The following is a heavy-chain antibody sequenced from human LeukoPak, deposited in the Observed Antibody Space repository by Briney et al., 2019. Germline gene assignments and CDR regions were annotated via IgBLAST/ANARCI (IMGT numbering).Heavy chain of an antibody. CDR2: ISTYNGNT. Sequence: ASVKVSCKASDYTFTSYGISWVRQAPGQGLECMGWISTYNGNTNYAQKLQGRVTMTTDTSTSTAYMELRSLRSEDTAVYYCARATLTLISSSWYFYYYYMDVWGKGTTVTVSS. D-gene: IGHD6-13*01. CDR3: ARATLTLISSSWYFYYYYMDV. J-gene: IGHJ6*03. CDR1: DYTFTSYG. V-gene: IGHV1-18*01.